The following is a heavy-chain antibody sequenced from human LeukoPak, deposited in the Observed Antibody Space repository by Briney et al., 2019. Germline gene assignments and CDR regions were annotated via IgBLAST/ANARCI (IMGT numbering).Heavy chain of an antibody. CDR2: ISGSGGST. CDR3: ACGPDWLLTHDY. D-gene: IGHD3-9*01. Sequence: PGGSLRLSCAASGFTFSSYAMSWVRQAPGKGLEWVSAISGSGGSTYYADSVKGRFTISRDNSKNTLYLQMNSLRAEDTAVYYCACGPDWLLTHDYWGQGTLVTVSS. J-gene: IGHJ4*02. CDR1: GFTFSSYA. V-gene: IGHV3-23*01.